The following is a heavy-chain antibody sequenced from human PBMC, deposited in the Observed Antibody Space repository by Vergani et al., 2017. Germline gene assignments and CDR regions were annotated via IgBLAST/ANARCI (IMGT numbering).Heavy chain of an antibody. CDR3: ARGGVAVPFDY. V-gene: IGHV4-34*01. Sequence: QVQLQQWGAGLLKPSETLSLTCAVYGGSFSGYYWSWIRQPPGKGLEWIGENNHSGSTNYNPSLKSRVTISVDTSKNQFSLKLSSVTAADTAVYYCARGGVAVPFDYWGQGTLVTVSS. D-gene: IGHD6-19*01. CDR2: NNHSGST. CDR1: GGSFSGYY. J-gene: IGHJ4*02.